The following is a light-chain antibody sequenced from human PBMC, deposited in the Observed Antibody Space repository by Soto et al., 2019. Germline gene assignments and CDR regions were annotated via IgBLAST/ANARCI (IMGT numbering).Light chain of an antibody. CDR1: QSVSSY. Sequence: EIVLTQSPATLALSPGERATLSCMASQSVSSYLAWYQQKPGQAPRLLMYAASSRATGVPDRFSGSGSGTDFTLTISRLEAEDFAVYYCQQSSSSPITFGQGTRLEIK. J-gene: IGKJ5*01. V-gene: IGKV3-20*01. CDR3: QQSSSSPIT. CDR2: AAS.